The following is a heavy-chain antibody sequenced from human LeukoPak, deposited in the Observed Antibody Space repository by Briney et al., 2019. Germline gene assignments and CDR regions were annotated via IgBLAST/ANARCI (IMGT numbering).Heavy chain of an antibody. CDR1: GFTVSCSC. Sequence: GGSLRLSCAASGFTVSCSCMSWVRQAPGKGLEWVSLIYSGGSTPYAASAKSRLTISRDTSKNTLYLQMNSLIAEDTALYYCARDIRDSSGYYYYFDNWGQGTLVTVSS. J-gene: IGHJ4*02. V-gene: IGHV3-66*02. CDR3: ARDIRDSSGYYYYFDN. D-gene: IGHD3-22*01. CDR2: IYSGGST.